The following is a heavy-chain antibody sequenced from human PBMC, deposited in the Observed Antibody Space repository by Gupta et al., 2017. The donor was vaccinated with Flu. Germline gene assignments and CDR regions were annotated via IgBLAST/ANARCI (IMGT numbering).Heavy chain of an antibody. V-gene: IGHV3-23*01. CDR3: AKGFNYVFDF. Sequence: MSWVRQAPGKGLEWVSGITVSGDYTYYADSVKGRFTISRDNSENTLYLQTNSLRADDTAVYYCAKGFNYVFDFWGQGTLVTVSS. J-gene: IGHJ4*02. D-gene: IGHD4-4*01. CDR2: ITVSGDYT.